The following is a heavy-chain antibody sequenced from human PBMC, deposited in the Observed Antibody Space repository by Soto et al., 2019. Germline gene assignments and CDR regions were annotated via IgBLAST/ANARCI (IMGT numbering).Heavy chain of an antibody. D-gene: IGHD3-16*01. V-gene: IGHV4-59*01. CDR1: GGSISSYY. J-gene: IGHJ6*02. CDR2: IYYSGST. CDR3: ARDRGGLVQYGIDV. Sequence: PSETLSLTCTVSGGSISSYYWSWIRQPPGKGLEWIGYIYYSGSTNYNPSLKSRVTISVDTSKNQFSLKLSSVTAADTAVYYCARDRGGLVQYGIDVWGQGTTVTVSS.